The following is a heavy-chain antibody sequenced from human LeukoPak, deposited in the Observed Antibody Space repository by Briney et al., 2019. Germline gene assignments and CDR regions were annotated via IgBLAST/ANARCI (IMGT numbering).Heavy chain of an antibody. CDR1: GGTFSSYA. V-gene: IGHV1-69*13. CDR3: ARPLNYYDSSGYFAFDI. J-gene: IGHJ3*02. CDR2: IIPIFGTA. D-gene: IGHD3-22*01. Sequence: ASVKVSCKASGGTFSSYAISWVRQAPGQGLEWMGGIIPIFGTANYAQKFQGRVTITADESTSTAYMELSSLRSEDTAVYYCARPLNYYDSSGYFAFDIWGQGTMVTVSS.